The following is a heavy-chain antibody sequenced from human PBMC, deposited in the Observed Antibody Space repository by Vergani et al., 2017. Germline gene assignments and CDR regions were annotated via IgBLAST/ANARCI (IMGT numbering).Heavy chain of an antibody. Sequence: QVQLQQWGAGLLKPSETLSLTCAVYGGSFSGYYWSWIRQPPGKGLEWIGYIYYSGSTNYNPSLKSRVTISVDTSKNQFSLKLSSVTAADTAVYYCARRGSSWYYFDYWGQGTLVTVSS. CDR1: GGSFSGYY. J-gene: IGHJ4*02. V-gene: IGHV4-34*11. CDR2: IYYSGST. D-gene: IGHD6-13*01. CDR3: ARRGSSWYYFDY.